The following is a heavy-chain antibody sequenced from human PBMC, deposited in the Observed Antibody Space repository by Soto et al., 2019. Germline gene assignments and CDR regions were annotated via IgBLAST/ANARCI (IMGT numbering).Heavy chain of an antibody. J-gene: IGHJ4*02. V-gene: IGHV4-31*03. CDR2: IYYSGST. CDR3: ARNHLVGATHFDY. Sequence: QVQLQESGPGLVKPSQTLSLTCTVSGGSISSGGYYWSWLRQHPGKGLEWIGYIYYSGSTYYNPSIKSRVTISVDTSKNQFSLKLSSVTAADTAVYYCARNHLVGATHFDYWGQGTLVTVSS. CDR1: GGSISSGGYY. D-gene: IGHD1-26*01.